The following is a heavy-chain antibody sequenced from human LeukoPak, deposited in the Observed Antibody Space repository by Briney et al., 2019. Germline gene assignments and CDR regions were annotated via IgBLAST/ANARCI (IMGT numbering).Heavy chain of an antibody. J-gene: IGHJ4*02. CDR2: ISGSGGST. V-gene: IGHV3-23*01. CDR1: GITFSSYA. CDR3: ATTIVVVKIFDY. D-gene: IGHD2-15*01. Sequence: GGSLRLSCAASGITFSSYAMSWVRQAPGKGLEWVSGISGSGGSTYYADSVKGRFTISRDNSKNTLYLQMNSLRAEDTAVYYCATTIVVVKIFDYWGQGTLVTVSS.